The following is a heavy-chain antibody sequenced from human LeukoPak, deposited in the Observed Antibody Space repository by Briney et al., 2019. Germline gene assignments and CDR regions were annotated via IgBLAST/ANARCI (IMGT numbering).Heavy chain of an antibody. V-gene: IGHV3-30-3*01. D-gene: IGHD6-19*01. J-gene: IGHJ4*02. CDR2: ISYDGSNK. CDR1: GFTFSSYA. CDR3: ARETTVAGPGYFDY. Sequence: GGSLRLSCAASGFTFSSYAMHWVRQAPGKGLEWVAVISYDGSNKYYADSVKGRFTISRDNSKNTLYLQMNSLRAEDTAVYYCARETTVAGPGYFDYWGQGTLVTVPS.